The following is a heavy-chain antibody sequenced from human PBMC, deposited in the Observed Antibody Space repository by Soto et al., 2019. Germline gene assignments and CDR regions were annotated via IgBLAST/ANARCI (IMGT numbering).Heavy chain of an antibody. CDR1: GYTFTSYY. J-gene: IGHJ6*02. V-gene: IGHV1-46*01. Sequence: ASVKVSCKASGYTFTSYYMHWVRQAPGQGLEWTGIINPSGGSTSYAQKFQGRVTMTRDTSTSTVYMELSSLRSEDTAVYYCARLAAAGYGDYYYYGMDVWGQGTTVTVSS. D-gene: IGHD6-13*01. CDR2: INPSGGST. CDR3: ARLAAAGYGDYYYYGMDV.